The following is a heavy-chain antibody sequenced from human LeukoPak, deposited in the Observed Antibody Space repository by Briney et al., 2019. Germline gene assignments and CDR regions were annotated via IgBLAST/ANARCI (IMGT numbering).Heavy chain of an antibody. Sequence: SETLSLTCAVYGGSFSGYYWSWIRQPPGRGLEWIGEINHSGSTNYNPSLKSRVTISVDPSKNQFSLKLSSVTAADTAVYYCARGFPDIVGSYYYYGMDVWGQGTTVTVSS. D-gene: IGHD2-15*01. CDR2: INHSGST. CDR3: ARGFPDIVGSYYYYGMDV. V-gene: IGHV4-34*01. J-gene: IGHJ6*02. CDR1: GGSFSGYY.